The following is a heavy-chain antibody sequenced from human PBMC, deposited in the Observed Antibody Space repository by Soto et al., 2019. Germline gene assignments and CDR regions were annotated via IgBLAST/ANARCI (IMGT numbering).Heavy chain of an antibody. CDR3: ARGARGYYGSGKGGMDV. V-gene: IGHV4-59*01. CDR2: IYYSGST. J-gene: IGHJ6*02. CDR1: GGSISSYY. Sequence: TLSLTCTVSGGSISSYYWSWIRQPTGKGLEWIGYIYYSGSTNYNPSLKSRVTISVDTSKNQFSLKLSSVTAADTAVYYCARGARGYYGSGKGGMDVWGQGTTVTVSS. D-gene: IGHD3-10*01.